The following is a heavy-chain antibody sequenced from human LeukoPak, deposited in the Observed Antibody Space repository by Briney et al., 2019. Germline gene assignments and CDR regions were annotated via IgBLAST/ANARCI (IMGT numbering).Heavy chain of an antibody. D-gene: IGHD3-22*01. V-gene: IGHV3-15*01. CDR1: GFTFSKAW. CDR2: IKSKTAGGTK. J-gene: IGHJ4*02. Sequence: PGGSLRLSCAASGFTFSKAWMSWVRQAPGRGLAWVGRIKSKTAGGTKDYADAVKGRFTISRDDSKNMMYLQMNSLETEDTAVYYCTTYYFDASGYYSDFHYWGQGTLATVSS. CDR3: TTYYFDASGYYSDFHY.